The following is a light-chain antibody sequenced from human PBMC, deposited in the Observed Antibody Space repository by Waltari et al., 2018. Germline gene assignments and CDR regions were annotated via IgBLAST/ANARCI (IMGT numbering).Light chain of an antibody. CDR1: QTIKNW. Sequence: DIQMTQSPSSLSASVGDRVTITCRASQTIKNWLAWYQQKPWKAPKLLIYKASTSLSGVPSRFSGSGSGTEFPLTISSLQPGDFATYYCQQFRSFPWTFGHGTKVEIK. CDR3: QQFRSFPWT. V-gene: IGKV1-5*03. J-gene: IGKJ1*01. CDR2: KAS.